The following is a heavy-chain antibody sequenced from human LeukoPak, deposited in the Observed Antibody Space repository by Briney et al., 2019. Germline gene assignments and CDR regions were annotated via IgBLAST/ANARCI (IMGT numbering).Heavy chain of an antibody. V-gene: IGHV1-69*05. CDR1: GGTFSSYA. CDR3: ARGPTVVTPGDYYYYMDV. J-gene: IGHJ6*03. Sequence: ASVKVSCKASGGTFSSYAISWVRQAPGQGLEWMGGIIPIFGTANYAQKFQGRVTITTDESTSTAYMELSSLRSEDTAVYYCARGPTVVTPGDYYYYMDVWGKGTTVTVSS. CDR2: IIPIFGTA. D-gene: IGHD4-23*01.